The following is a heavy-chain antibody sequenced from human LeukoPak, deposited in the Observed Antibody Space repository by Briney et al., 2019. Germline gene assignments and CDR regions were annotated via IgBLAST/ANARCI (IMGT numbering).Heavy chain of an antibody. CDR2: FYSGGGT. CDR3: ARITRSAGPNYYMDV. D-gene: IGHD2-2*01. Sequence: GGSLRLSCVASGFTVSSNYVTWVRQAPGKGLEWVSVFYSGGGTYYAHSVKGRFTISRDSSKNTLYLQMNSLRAEDTAVYYCARITRSAGPNYYMDVWGKGTTVTVSS. V-gene: IGHV3-53*01. CDR1: GFTVSSNY. J-gene: IGHJ6*03.